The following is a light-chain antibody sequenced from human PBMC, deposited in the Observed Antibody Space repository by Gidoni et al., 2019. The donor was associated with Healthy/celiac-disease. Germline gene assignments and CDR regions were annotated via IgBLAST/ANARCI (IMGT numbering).Light chain of an antibody. J-gene: IGKJ3*01. CDR3: QQYNNWPLT. CDR2: GAS. Sequence: IVTYTSPATLSLSPGERATLSCRATQRVSSTLAWYQQKPGKAPRPLIYGASTSATGIPARFSGSGSGTEFTLTISSLQSEDFAVYYCQQYNNWPLTFGPGTKVDIK. V-gene: IGKV3-15*01. CDR1: QRVSST.